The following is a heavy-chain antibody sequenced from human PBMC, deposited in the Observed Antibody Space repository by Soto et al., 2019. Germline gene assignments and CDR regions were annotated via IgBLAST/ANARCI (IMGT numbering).Heavy chain of an antibody. J-gene: IGHJ5*02. CDR2: IYHSGST. Sequence: LSLTCSVSGYSISSGYYWGWIRQPPGKGLEWIGSIYHSGSTYYNPSLKSRVTISVDTSKNQFSLKLSSVTAADTAVYYCERWVAAKTGLDTGGKGTLV. D-gene: IGHD2-15*01. CDR3: ERWVAAKTGLDT. CDR1: GYSISSGYY. V-gene: IGHV4-38-2*01.